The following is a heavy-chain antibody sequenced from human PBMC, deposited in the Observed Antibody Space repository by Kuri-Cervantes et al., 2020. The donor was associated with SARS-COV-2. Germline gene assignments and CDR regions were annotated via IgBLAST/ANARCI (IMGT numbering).Heavy chain of an antibody. D-gene: IGHD5-24*01. CDR2: IYPGDSDT. CDR3: ARRRWLQFSTTPFDY. V-gene: IGHV5-51*01. Sequence: GESLKISCKGSGYSFTNYRIGWVRQMPGKGLEWMGIIYPGDSDTRCSPSFQGQVTISADKSISTAYLQWSSLKASDTAMYYCARRRWLQFSTTPFDYWGQGTLVTVSS. J-gene: IGHJ4*02. CDR1: GYSFTNYR.